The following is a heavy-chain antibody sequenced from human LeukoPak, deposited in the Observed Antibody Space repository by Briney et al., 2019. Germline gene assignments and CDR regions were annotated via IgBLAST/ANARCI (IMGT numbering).Heavy chain of an antibody. Sequence: GGSLRLSCAASGFTFSSYSMNWVRQAPGKGLEWVSFISSSSYIYYADSVKGRFTISRDNAKNSLYLQMNSLRAEDTAVYYGARGFDYWGQGTLVTVST. CDR1: GFTFSSYS. CDR3: ARGFDY. J-gene: IGHJ4*02. CDR2: ISSSSYI. V-gene: IGHV3-21*01.